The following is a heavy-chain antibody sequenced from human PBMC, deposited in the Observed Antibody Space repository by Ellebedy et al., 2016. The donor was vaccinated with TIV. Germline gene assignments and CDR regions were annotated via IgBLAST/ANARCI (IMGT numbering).Heavy chain of an antibody. V-gene: IGHV4-30-2*01. CDR3: ARGIAAAGGAFDY. J-gene: IGHJ4*02. CDR2: IYHSGST. CDR1: GGSISSGGYS. D-gene: IGHD6-13*01. Sequence: LRLSCAVSGGSISSGGYSWSWIRQPPGKGLEWIGYIYHSGSTYYNPSLKSRVTISVDRSKNQFSLKLSSVTAADTAVYYCARGIAAAGGAFDYWGQGTLVTVSS.